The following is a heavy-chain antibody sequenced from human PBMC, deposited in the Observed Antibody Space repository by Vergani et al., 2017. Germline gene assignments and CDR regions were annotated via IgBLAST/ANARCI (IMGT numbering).Heavy chain of an antibody. J-gene: IGHJ2*01. D-gene: IGHD2-21*01. CDR2: IYYSGST. Sequence: QVQLQQWGAGLLKPSQTLSLTCTVSGGSISSYYWSWIRQPPVKGLEWLGYIYYSGSTYYNPSLKSRVTISVDTSKNQFSLKLSSVTAADTAVYYCARHCGGDCPNWYFDLWGRGTLVTVSS. CDR3: ARHCGGDCPNWYFDL. CDR1: GGSISSYY. V-gene: IGHV4-59*12.